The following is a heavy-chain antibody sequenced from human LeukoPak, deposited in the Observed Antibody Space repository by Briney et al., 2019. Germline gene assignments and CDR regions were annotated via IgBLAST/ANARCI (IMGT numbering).Heavy chain of an antibody. CDR2: IYYSGST. Sequence: SQTLSLTCTVSGGSISSGGYYWSWIRQHPGKGLEWIGYIYYSGSTYYNPSLKSRVTISVDTSKNQFSLKLGSVTAADTAVYYCARGEVRFLEWQRNWFDPWGQGTLVTVSS. V-gene: IGHV4-31*03. CDR3: ARGEVRFLEWQRNWFDP. D-gene: IGHD3-3*01. CDR1: GGSISSGGYY. J-gene: IGHJ5*02.